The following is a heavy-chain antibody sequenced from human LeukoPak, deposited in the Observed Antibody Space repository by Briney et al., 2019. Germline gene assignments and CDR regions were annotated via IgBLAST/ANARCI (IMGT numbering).Heavy chain of an antibody. D-gene: IGHD1-26*01. CDR3: ASSAGGSYVPHFDY. J-gene: IGHJ4*02. V-gene: IGHV1-8*01. Sequence: WASVKVSCKASGYTFTSYDINWVRQATGQGLEWMGWMNPNSGNTGYAQKFQGRVTMTRNTSISTAYMELSSLRSEDTAVYYCASSAGGSYVPHFDYWGQGTLVTVSS. CDR2: MNPNSGNT. CDR1: GYTFTSYD.